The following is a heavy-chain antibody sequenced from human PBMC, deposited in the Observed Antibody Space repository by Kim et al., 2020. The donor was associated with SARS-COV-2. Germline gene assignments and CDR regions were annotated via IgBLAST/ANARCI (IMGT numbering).Heavy chain of an antibody. D-gene: IGHD6-13*01. J-gene: IGHJ6*02. CDR3: ARGGDSSSWYYYGMDV. Sequence: SVKGRFTISRDNAKNSLYLQMNSLRAEDTAVYYCARGGDSSSWYYYGMDVWGQGTTVTVSS. V-gene: IGHV3-48*03.